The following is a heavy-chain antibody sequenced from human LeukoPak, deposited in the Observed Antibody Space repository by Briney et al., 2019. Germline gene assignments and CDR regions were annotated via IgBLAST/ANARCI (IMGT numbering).Heavy chain of an antibody. CDR1: GFTFSSYW. J-gene: IGHJ4*02. CDR3: ARDRVGDH. V-gene: IGHV3-7*01. D-gene: IGHD3-10*01. CDR2: IKQDGSEK. Sequence: GGALRLSCAASGFTFSSYWMTWVRQAPGKGLEWVANIKQDGSEKYYVDSVKGRFTISRDNTENSLYLQMNSLRAEDTAVYYCARDRVGDHWGQGTLVTVSS.